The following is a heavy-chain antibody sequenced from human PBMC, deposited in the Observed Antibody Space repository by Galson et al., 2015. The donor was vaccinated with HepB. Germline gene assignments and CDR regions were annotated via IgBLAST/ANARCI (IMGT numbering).Heavy chain of an antibody. CDR2: INAGNGNT. Sequence: SVKVSCKASGYTFTSYAMHWVRQAPGQRLEWMGWINAGNGNTKYSQKFQGRVTITRDTSASTAYMELSSLRSEDTAVYYCARDLLAPYITMVRGVITKGEWFDPWGQGTLVTVSS. J-gene: IGHJ5*02. CDR1: GYTFTSYA. CDR3: ARDLLAPYITMVRGVITKGEWFDP. D-gene: IGHD3-10*01. V-gene: IGHV1-3*01.